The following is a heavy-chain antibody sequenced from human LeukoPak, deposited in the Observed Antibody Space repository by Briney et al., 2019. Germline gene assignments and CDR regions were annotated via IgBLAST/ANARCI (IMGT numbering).Heavy chain of an antibody. CDR3: ASEGYSSGWYSIDI. V-gene: IGHV3-33*01. J-gene: IGHJ3*02. Sequence: PGRSLRLSCAASGFTFSSYGMHWVRQAPGKGLEWVAVIWYDGSNKYYADSVKGRFTISRDNSKNTLYLQMNSLRAEDTAVYYCASEGYSSGWYSIDIWGQGTMVTVSS. CDR1: GFTFSSYG. CDR2: IWYDGSNK. D-gene: IGHD6-19*01.